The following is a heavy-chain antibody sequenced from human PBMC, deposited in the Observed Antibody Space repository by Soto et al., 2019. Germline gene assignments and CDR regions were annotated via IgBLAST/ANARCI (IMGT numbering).Heavy chain of an antibody. CDR2: IYYSGNT. J-gene: IGHJ6*02. CDR3: ARSSLYGMDV. V-gene: IGHV4-30-4*01. Sequence: PLETLSLTCSVSGGSISSGSYYWSWIRQPPGKGLEWIGTIYYSGNTYYNPSLKSRLIISIDTSKNQVSLKVGSVTAADTAVYYCARSSLYGMDVWGQGTTVTVSS. CDR1: GGSISSGSYY.